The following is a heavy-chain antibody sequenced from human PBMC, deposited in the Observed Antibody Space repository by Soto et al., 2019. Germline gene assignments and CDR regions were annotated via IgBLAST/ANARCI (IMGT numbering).Heavy chain of an antibody. D-gene: IGHD2-2*01. J-gene: IGHJ4*02. CDR3: XXXXXXXGTSCYYRGSYFDI. CDR1: GLSVITNEVG. CDR2: IYWDDEK. Sequence: QITLKESGPTLVKPTQTLTLTCTVSGLSVITNEVGVGWIRQPPGRALEWLALIYWDDEKFYSPSLKSRLTXXXXXXXXXXXXXXXXXXXXXXXXYYCXXXXXXXGTSCYYRGSYFDIWGQGILVTVSS. V-gene: IGHV2-5*02.